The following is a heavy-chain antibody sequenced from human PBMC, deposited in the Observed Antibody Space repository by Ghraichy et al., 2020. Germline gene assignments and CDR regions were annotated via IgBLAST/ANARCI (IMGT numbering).Heavy chain of an antibody. Sequence: GGSLRLSCAASGFTFSSYSMNWVRQAPGKGLEWVSSISSSSSYIYYADSVKGRFTISRDNAKNSLYLQMNSLRAEDTAVYYCARDRSIGDYVTLDWYYYGMDVWGQGTTVTVSS. D-gene: IGHD3-16*01. CDR3: ARDRSIGDYVTLDWYYYGMDV. CDR2: ISSSSSYI. J-gene: IGHJ6*02. CDR1: GFTFSSYS. V-gene: IGHV3-21*01.